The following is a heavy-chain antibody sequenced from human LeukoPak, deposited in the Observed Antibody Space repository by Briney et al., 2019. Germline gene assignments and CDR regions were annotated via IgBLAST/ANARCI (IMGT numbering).Heavy chain of an antibody. D-gene: IGHD5-18*01. V-gene: IGHV3-48*04. CDR2: IGISSGNT. CDR1: GFPFIDYS. J-gene: IGHJ4*02. Sequence: GGSLRLSCTASGFPFIDYSMNWVRQAPGKGLEWISYIGISSGNTEYADSVKGRFTISADNAKNSPYLQMNSLRVEDTAVYYCARDHNYAFDNWGQGTLFSVSS. CDR3: ARDHNYAFDN.